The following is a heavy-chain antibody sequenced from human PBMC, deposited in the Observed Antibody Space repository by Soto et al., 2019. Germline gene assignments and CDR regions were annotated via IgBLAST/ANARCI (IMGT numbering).Heavy chain of an antibody. D-gene: IGHD4-4*01. V-gene: IGHV1-18*01. CDR3: ARVGVYSNYDTYYYYYGMDV. CDR1: GYTFTSYG. Sequence: ASVKVSCKASGYTFTSYGISWVRQAPGQGLEWMGWISAYNGNTNYAQKLQGRVTMTTDTSTSTAYMELRSLRSDDTAVYYCARVGVYSNYDTYYYYYGMDVWGQGTTVTVSS. J-gene: IGHJ6*02. CDR2: ISAYNGNT.